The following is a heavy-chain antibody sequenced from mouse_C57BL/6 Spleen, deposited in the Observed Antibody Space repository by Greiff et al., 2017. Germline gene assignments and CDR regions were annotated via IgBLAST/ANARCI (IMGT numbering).Heavy chain of an antibody. CDR2: IDPANGNT. Sequence: VQLQQSVAELVRPGASVKLSCTASGFNIKNTYMPWVKQRPEQGLEWIGRIDPANGNTKYAPKFQGKATITADTSSNTAYLQLSSLTSEDTAIXYCASSRDYDYDGAWFAYWGQGTLVTVSA. V-gene: IGHV14-3*01. CDR3: ASSRDYDYDGAWFAY. CDR1: GFNIKNTY. D-gene: IGHD2-4*01. J-gene: IGHJ3*01.